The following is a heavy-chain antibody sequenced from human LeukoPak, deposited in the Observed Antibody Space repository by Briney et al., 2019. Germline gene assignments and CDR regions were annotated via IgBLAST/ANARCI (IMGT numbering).Heavy chain of an antibody. CDR3: ARVHSWSGPDY. D-gene: IGHD3-3*02. Sequence: SETLSLTCTVSGYSISTGYYWGWIRQPPGKGLEWIGSIYHSGSTYYNPSLKIRVTISVDTSKNQFSLKLRSVTAADTAVYYCARVHSWSGPDYWGQGTLVTVSS. CDR1: GYSISTGYY. V-gene: IGHV4-38-2*02. CDR2: IYHSGST. J-gene: IGHJ4*02.